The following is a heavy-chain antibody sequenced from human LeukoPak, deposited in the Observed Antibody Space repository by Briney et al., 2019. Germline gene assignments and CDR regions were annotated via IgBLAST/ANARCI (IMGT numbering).Heavy chain of an antibody. CDR2: IYPGDSDSDT. V-gene: IGHV5-51*01. J-gene: IGHJ3*02. Sequence: GESLKISCKGSGYSFTSYWIGGVRQMPGKGLEWMGIIYPGDSDSDTKYSPSFQGQVTISVDRSISTAYLQWNNLKASDTAMYYCARHTYYYDSRAFDIWGQGTMVTVSS. CDR3: ARHTYYYDSRAFDI. D-gene: IGHD3-22*01. CDR1: GYSFTSYW.